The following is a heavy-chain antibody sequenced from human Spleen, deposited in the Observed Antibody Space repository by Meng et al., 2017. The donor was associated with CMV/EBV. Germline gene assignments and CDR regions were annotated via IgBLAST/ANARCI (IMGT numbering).Heavy chain of an antibody. J-gene: IGHJ4*02. D-gene: IGHD2-2*01. CDR3: ARESYPGAVWEYQLPIDY. Sequence: GGSLRLSCAASRFTFDGNSMHWVRQGPETSLAWVCPISWDGGGTNFVVSVKGRFAISRDNAQNSLYLRTNRLRAEDTAVYYCARESYPGAVWEYQLPIDYWGQGTLVTVSS. CDR2: ISWDGGGT. V-gene: IGHV3-20*04. CDR1: RFTFDGNS.